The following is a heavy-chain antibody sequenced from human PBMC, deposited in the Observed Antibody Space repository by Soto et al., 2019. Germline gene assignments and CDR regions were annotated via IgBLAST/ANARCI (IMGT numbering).Heavy chain of an antibody. CDR2: IGTNGGST. V-gene: IGHV3-64D*06. D-gene: IGHD4-4*01. CDR3: VNPPANYSDSRAYYPV. CDR1: GFTFSNYA. Sequence: GGSLRLSCSASGFTFSNYALHWVRQAPGKGLEYVSSIGTNGGSTFYADSVKGRFTISRDNSKKTLYLQMRSLRAEDTAGSYCVNPPANYSDSRAYYPVWGQGTLVTVSS. J-gene: IGHJ4*03.